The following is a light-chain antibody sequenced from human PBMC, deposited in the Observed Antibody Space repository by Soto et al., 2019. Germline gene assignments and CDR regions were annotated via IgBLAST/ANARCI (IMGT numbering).Light chain of an antibody. J-gene: IGKJ1*01. V-gene: IGKV3-20*01. CDR3: QQYGSSGT. Sequence: EIVITQLPSALSVCPEERATLSCRASQSVSSNVAWYQQKPGQAPRLLIYGASSRATGIPDRFSGSGSGTDFTLTISRLEPEDFAVYYCQQYGSSGTFGQGTKVDI. CDR1: QSVSSN. CDR2: GAS.